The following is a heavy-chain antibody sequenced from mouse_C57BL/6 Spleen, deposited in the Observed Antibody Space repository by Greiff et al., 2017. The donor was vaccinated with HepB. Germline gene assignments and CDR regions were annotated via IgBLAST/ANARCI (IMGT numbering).Heavy chain of an antibody. D-gene: IGHD2-3*01. J-gene: IGHJ3*01. CDR3: ARSGYDGYSWLAY. CDR2: INPYNGGT. V-gene: IGHV1-19*01. Sequence: EVQRVESGPVLVKPGASVKMSCKASGYTFTDYYMNWVKQSHGKSLEWIGVINPYNGGTSYNQKFKGKATLTVDKSSSTAYMELTSLTSEDSAVYYCARSGYDGYSWLAYWGQGTLVTVSA. CDR1: GYTFTDYY.